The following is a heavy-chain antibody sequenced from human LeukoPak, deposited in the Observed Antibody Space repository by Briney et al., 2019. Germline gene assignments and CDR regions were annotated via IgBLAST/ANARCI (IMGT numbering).Heavy chain of an antibody. CDR2: IIPIFGTA. V-gene: IGHV1-69*06. Sequence: SVKVSCKAFGYTFTGYWMHWVRQAPGQGLEWMGGIIPIFGTANYAQKFQGRVTITADKSTSTAYMELSSLRSEDTAVYYCAVGSSGYYYPNACDAFDIWGQGTMVTVSS. D-gene: IGHD3-22*01. J-gene: IGHJ3*02. CDR3: AVGSSGYYYPNACDAFDI. CDR1: GYTFTGYW.